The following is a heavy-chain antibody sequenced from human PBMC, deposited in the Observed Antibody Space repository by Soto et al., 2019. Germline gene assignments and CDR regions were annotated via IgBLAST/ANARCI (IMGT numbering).Heavy chain of an antibody. CDR2: IYYSGST. CDR3: ARTHSGSYYSVFNY. D-gene: IGHD1-26*01. V-gene: IGHV4-61*01. J-gene: IGHJ4*02. CDR1: GGSVSSGSYY. Sequence: TSETLSLTCTVSGGSVSSGSYYWSWIRQPPGKGLEWIGYIYYSGSTNYNPSLKSRVTISVDPSKNQFSLMLTAVTAADTAVYYWARTHSGSYYSVFNYWGRGSLVTVSS.